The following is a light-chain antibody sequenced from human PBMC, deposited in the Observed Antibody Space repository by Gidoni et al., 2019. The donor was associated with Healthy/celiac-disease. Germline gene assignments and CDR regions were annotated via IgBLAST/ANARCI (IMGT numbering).Light chain of an antibody. CDR2: GTS. Sequence: QTVLPQEPSLTVSPVGTVTLTCAASTGAVTSGYYPNWFQQKPGQAPRALIYGTSNKHSWTPARFSGSLLGGKAALTLSVVQPDDEAEYYCLLYYGGAQLVFGGGTKLTVL. CDR3: LLYYGGAQLV. J-gene: IGLJ2*01. V-gene: IGLV7-43*01. CDR1: TGAVTSGYY.